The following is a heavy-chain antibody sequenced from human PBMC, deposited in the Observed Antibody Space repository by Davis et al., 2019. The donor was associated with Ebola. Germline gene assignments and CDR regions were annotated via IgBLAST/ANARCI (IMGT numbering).Heavy chain of an antibody. CDR1: GYTFTSYD. J-gene: IGHJ4*02. Sequence: ASVQVSCKASGYTFTSYDISWVRQAPGQGLEWMGWISAYNGNTNYAQKLQGRVTVTTDTSTSTAYMELRSLRSDDTAVYYCARDQSGSGSYLIDYWGQGTLVTVSS. CDR3: ARDQSGSGSYLIDY. V-gene: IGHV1-18*01. CDR2: ISAYNGNT. D-gene: IGHD3-10*01.